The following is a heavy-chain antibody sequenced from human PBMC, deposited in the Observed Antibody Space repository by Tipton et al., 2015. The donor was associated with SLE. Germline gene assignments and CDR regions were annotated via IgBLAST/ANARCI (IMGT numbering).Heavy chain of an antibody. CDR3: ASIVATTTDY. CDR2: ISSSSSYI. D-gene: IGHD5-12*01. CDR1: GFTFSSYS. V-gene: IGHV3-21*01. Sequence: GSLRLSCAASGFTFSSYSMNWVRQAPGKGLEWVSSISSSSSYIYYADSVKGRFTISRDNAKNSLYLQMNSLRAEDTAVYYCASIVATTTDYWGQGTLVTVSS. J-gene: IGHJ4*02.